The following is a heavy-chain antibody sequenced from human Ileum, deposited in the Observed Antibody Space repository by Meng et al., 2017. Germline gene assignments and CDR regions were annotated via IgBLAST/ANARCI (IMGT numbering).Heavy chain of an antibody. CDR1: GGSISSGDYY. D-gene: IGHD2-8*01. J-gene: IGHJ4*02. V-gene: IGHV4-30-4*01. CDR2: IYSNGNT. CDR3: ARAPKYCTNAVCSRPLDS. Sequence: QVQLQESGPRLMKPSQTLSLTCTVSGGSISSGDYYWSWVRQSPGKGPEWIGYIYSNGNTYSNPSLRGRLMISIDTSKNQFSLKLSSVTAADTAVYYCARAPKYCTNAVCSRPLDSWGQGTLVTVSS.